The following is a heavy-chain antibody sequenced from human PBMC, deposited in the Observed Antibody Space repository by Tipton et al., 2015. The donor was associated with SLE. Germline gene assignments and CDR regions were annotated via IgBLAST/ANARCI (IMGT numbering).Heavy chain of an antibody. CDR3: ARAYSSGWYYYYYMDV. Sequence: TLSLTCTVSGGPVSSYYWSWIRQPPGQDLEWIGYISSIGGTSYNPSLKSRLTISRDTSKNQVSLILRSVTVADTAVYYCARAYSSGWYYYYYMDVWGKGTTATVSS. J-gene: IGHJ6*03. CDR1: GGPVSSYY. D-gene: IGHD6-19*01. CDR2: ISSIGGT. V-gene: IGHV4-59*08.